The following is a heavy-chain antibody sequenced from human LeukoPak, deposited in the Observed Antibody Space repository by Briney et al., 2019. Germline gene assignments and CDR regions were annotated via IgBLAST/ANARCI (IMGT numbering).Heavy chain of an antibody. J-gene: IGHJ6*02. V-gene: IGHV3-74*01. CDR1: GFAFSRSW. D-gene: IGHD1-26*01. Sequence: GGSLRLSCAASGFAFSRSWIHWVRQAPGKGLVWVSHINNDASRTTYADSVRGRFTISRDNAKNTVSLQMNSLRADDTAVYYCARDGAYAMAVWGQGTTVTVSS. CDR2: INNDASRT. CDR3: ARDGAYAMAV.